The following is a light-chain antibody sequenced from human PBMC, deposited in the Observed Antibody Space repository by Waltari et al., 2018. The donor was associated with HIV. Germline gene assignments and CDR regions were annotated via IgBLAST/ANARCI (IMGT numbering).Light chain of an antibody. J-gene: IGLJ3*02. CDR2: EVT. CDR1: SSDVGNYDL. Sequence: QSALTQPASVSGSPGQSVTVSCTGTSSDVGNYDLVSWYQQHPGKAPKLMIYEVTKRPSGVSNRFSGSKSGNTASLTVSGLQADDEAEYYCCSYRGSNTWVFGGGTKVTVL. V-gene: IGLV2-23*02. CDR3: CSYRGSNTWV.